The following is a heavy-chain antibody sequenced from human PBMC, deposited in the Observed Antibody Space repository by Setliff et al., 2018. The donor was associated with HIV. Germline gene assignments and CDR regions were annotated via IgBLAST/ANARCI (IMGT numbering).Heavy chain of an antibody. D-gene: IGHD1-26*01. Sequence: GGSPRLSCAASGFTFSTYDMTWVRQAPGKGLEWVSLINGGGNYIQYADSVKGRFIISRDNSKNMLYLQMNSLRAEDTALYYCTKREAGAKPFDYWGRGTLVTVSS. CDR3: TKREAGAKPFDY. CDR1: GFTFSTYD. V-gene: IGHV3-23*03. J-gene: IGHJ4*02. CDR2: INGGGNYI.